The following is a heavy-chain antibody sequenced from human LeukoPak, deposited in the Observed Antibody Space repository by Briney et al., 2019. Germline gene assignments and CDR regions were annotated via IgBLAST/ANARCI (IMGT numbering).Heavy chain of an antibody. CDR2: ISYDGSNK. V-gene: IGHV3-30-3*01. Sequence: GGSLRLSCAASGFTFSSYAMHWVRQAPGKGLEWVAVISYDGSNKYYADSVKGRFTISRDNSKNTLYLQMSSLRAEDTAVYYCARVYQPGPRYRRAFDIWGQGTMVTVSS. CDR1: GFTFSSYA. J-gene: IGHJ3*02. D-gene: IGHD2-2*01. CDR3: ARVYQPGPRYRRAFDI.